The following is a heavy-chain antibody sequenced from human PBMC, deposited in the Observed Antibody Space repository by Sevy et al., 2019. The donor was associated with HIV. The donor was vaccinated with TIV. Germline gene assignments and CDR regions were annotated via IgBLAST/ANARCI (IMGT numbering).Heavy chain of an antibody. CDR1: GYIFTSYG. D-gene: IGHD2-8*01. Sequence: ASVKVSCKASGYIFTSYGISWVRQAPGQGLEWMGWISGYNGDTNYAQKFQGRVTMTTDTSTSTAYMELRSLRSDDTAVYYCASEGVADRCAHLQYYYYGMDVWGQGTTVTVSS. J-gene: IGHJ6*02. V-gene: IGHV1-18*01. CDR3: ASEGVADRCAHLQYYYYGMDV. CDR2: ISGYNGDT.